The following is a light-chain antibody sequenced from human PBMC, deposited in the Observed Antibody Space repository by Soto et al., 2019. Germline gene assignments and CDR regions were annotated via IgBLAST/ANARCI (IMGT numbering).Light chain of an antibody. CDR2: DVN. J-gene: IGLJ3*02. CDR3: LSYTTSTTLGV. V-gene: IGLV2-14*01. CDR1: SSDVGGYNY. Sequence: QSALTQPASVSGSPGQSITISCTGTSSDVGGYNYVSWYQQYPGKAPKVIIYDVNKRPSGISDRFSASKSGNTASLTISGLQADDEADYYCLSYTTSTTLGVFGGGTKVTVL.